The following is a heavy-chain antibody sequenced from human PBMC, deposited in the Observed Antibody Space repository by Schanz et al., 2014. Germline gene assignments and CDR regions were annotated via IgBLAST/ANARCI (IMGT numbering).Heavy chain of an antibody. D-gene: IGHD3-3*01. CDR3: ARDLVSYHDFWSGQETGDRAFDL. CDR2: ISYDGSLK. J-gene: IGHJ3*01. Sequence: QEQLVESGGGAVQPGRSLRLSCAASGFTFSSYAVDWIRQAPGQGLEWVSFISYDGSLKSYLDSVKGRFTISRDNSKNTLVLEMNSLRVEDTAVYYCARDLVSYHDFWSGQETGDRAFDLWGQGTMXTVSP. V-gene: IGHV3-30-3*01. CDR1: GFTFSSYA.